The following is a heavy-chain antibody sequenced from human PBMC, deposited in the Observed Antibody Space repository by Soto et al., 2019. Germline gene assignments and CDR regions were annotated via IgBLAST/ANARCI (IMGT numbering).Heavy chain of an antibody. CDR2: IYYSGST. D-gene: IGHD3-3*01. CDR3: ARSRRFLEWVWFDP. J-gene: IGHJ5*02. CDR1: GGSISSYY. Sequence: SETLSLTCTVSGGSISSYYWSWIRQPPGKGLEWIGCIYYSGSTNYNPSLKSRVIISVDTSKNQFSLKLSSVTAADTAVYYCARSRRFLEWVWFDPWGQGTLVTVS. V-gene: IGHV4-59*08.